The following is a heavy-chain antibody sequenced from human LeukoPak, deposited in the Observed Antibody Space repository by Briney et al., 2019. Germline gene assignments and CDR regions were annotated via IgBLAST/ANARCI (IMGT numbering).Heavy chain of an antibody. CDR1: GFTFSSYW. Sequence: GGSLRLSCAASGFTFSSYWMSWVRQAPGKGREWVANIKQDGSEKYYVDSVKGRFTISRDNAKNSLYLQMNSLRAEDTAVYYCARETANWGKWLFPHDAFDIWGQGTMVTVSS. CDR2: IKQDGSEK. D-gene: IGHD3-22*01. J-gene: IGHJ3*02. CDR3: ARETANWGKWLFPHDAFDI. V-gene: IGHV3-7*01.